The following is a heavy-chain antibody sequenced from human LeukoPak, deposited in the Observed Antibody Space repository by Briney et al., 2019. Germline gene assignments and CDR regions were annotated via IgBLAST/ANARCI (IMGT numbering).Heavy chain of an antibody. Sequence: SETLSLTCAVSGVSVTAGGYSWSWFRQSPGKGLEWIGFIYYSGTTYYNPSLKSRVTISLDKSKNQFSLNLNSVTAADTAVYYCASAYCSGDSCIDKNWFDPGAREPWSPSPQ. D-gene: IGHD2-15*01. CDR3: ASAYCSGDSCIDKNWFDP. J-gene: IGHJ5*02. CDR1: GVSVTAGGYS. V-gene: IGHV4-30-2*06. CDR2: IYYSGTT.